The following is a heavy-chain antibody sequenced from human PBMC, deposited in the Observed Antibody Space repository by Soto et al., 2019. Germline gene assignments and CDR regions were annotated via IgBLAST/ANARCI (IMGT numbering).Heavy chain of an antibody. V-gene: IGHV4-30-4*01. CDR1: GGSISSGDYY. CDR2: IYYSGST. J-gene: IGHJ6*02. Sequence: KPSETLSLTCTVSGGSISSGDYYWSWIRQPPGKGLEWIGYIYYSGSTYYNPSLKSRVTISVDTSKNQFSLKLSSVTAADTAVYYCARVAGYTDMDVWGQGTTVTVSS. D-gene: IGHD6-19*01. CDR3: ARVAGYTDMDV.